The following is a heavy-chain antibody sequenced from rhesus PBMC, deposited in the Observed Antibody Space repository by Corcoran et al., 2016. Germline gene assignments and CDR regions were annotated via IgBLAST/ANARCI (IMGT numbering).Heavy chain of an antibody. CDR3: AKESHYGLDY. V-gene: IGHV5-2*01. Sequence: GQLVHSGDEVKRPGGPLKLPRRTSVMTLTTSCPNWGGRRPGKGLWWMGAIDPSDSETRYSTSIQGQITISADKSSSTTYLQWSSLKASDSATYYWAKESHYGLDYWGQGVVVTVSS. CDR2: IDPSDSET. J-gene: IGHJ6*01. CDR1: VMTLTTSC.